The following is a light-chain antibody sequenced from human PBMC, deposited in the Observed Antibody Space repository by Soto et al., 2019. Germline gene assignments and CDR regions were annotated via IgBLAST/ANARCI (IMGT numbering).Light chain of an antibody. CDR2: DAS. J-gene: IGKJ1*01. CDR3: QQSNRYST. V-gene: IGKV1-5*01. CDR1: QSISSW. Sequence: HMTQSPSTLSASVVYIVTITCRASQSISSWLAWYQQKPGKAPKLLIYDASSLESGVPSRFSGSGSGTEFTLTSSSLQPDDFATYYCQQSNRYSTFGQGSKVDIK.